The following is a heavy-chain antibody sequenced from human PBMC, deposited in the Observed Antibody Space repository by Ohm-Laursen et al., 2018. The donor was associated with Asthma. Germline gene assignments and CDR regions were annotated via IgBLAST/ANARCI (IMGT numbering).Heavy chain of an antibody. V-gene: IGHV4-30-4*01. CDR3: ARGSFYFESTGYYFFDH. CDR2: FYYRGIT. D-gene: IGHD3-22*01. CDR1: GDSTSSGNNY. Sequence: SQTLSLTCTVSGDSTSSGNNYWAWIRQTPGRGLEWIGYFYYRGITYSNPSLRSRVTISVDTSKNQFSLNLTSVTAADTAVYYCARGSFYFESTGYYFFDHWGQGALVTVSS. J-gene: IGHJ4*02.